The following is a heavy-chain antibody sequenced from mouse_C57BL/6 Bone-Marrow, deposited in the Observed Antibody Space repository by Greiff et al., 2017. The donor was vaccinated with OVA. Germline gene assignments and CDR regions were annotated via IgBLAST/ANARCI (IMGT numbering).Heavy chain of an antibody. CDR2: IHPNSGST. V-gene: IGHV1-64*01. CDR1: GYTFTSYW. CDR3: ARYGGLHDTYYFDY. Sequence: QVQLQQPGAELVKPGASVKLSCKASGYTFTSYWMHWVKQRPGQGLEWIGMIHPNSGSTNYNEKFKSKATLTVDKSSSTAYMQLRSLTSEDSAVYYCARYGGLHDTYYFDYWGQGTTLTVSS. D-gene: IGHD2-2*01. J-gene: IGHJ2*01.